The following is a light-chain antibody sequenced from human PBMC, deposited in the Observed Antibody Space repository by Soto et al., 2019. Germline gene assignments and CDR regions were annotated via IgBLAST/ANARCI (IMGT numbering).Light chain of an antibody. CDR2: EVS. J-gene: IGLJ3*02. Sequence: QSALTQPASVSGSPGPSVTLSCTCTSSDIGSNNYVSWFQQRPGKDPTLIIYEVSNRPSGVSTHFSGSKSGNTACLTISRLLPEDEAEYYCSSYTTPTRLLGGGTKLTVL. V-gene: IGLV2-14*01. CDR1: SSDIGSNNY. CDR3: SSYTTPTRL.